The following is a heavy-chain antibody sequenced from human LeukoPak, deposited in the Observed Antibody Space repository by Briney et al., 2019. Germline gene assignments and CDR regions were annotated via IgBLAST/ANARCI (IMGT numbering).Heavy chain of an antibody. CDR1: GYPFTSYY. J-gene: IGHJ4*02. Sequence: ASVKVSCKASGYPFTSYYMHWVRQAPGQGLEWMGIINPSGGSTSYAQKFQGRVTMTRDTSTSTVYMELSSLRSEDTAVYYCARVSEANSSGWNLYYWGQGTLVTVSS. D-gene: IGHD6-19*01. CDR2: INPSGGST. V-gene: IGHV1-46*01. CDR3: ARVSEANSSGWNLYY.